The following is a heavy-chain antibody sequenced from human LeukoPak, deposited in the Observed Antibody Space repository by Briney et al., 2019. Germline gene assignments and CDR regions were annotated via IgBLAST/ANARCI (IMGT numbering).Heavy chain of an antibody. Sequence: SVKVSCKASGGTFSSYAISWVRQAPGQGLEWMGGIIPIFGTANYAQKFQGRGTITTDESTSTAYMEPSSLRSEDTAVYYCARRADGDYFDYWGQGTLVTVSS. CDR1: GGTFSSYA. J-gene: IGHJ4*02. D-gene: IGHD4-17*01. V-gene: IGHV1-69*05. CDR2: IIPIFGTA. CDR3: ARRADGDYFDY.